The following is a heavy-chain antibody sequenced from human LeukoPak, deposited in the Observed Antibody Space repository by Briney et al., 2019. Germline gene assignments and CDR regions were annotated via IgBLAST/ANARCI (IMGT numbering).Heavy chain of an antibody. CDR2: INPNSGGT. CDR3: ARDLRPGVRGVNRANWFDP. J-gene: IGHJ5*02. D-gene: IGHD3-10*01. Sequence: ASVKVSCKASGYTFTGYYMHWVRQAPGQGLEWMGWINPNSGGTNYAHRFQGRVTLTRDTSISTAYMELSSLRSDDTAVYYCARDLRPGVRGVNRANWFDPWGQGTLVTVSS. V-gene: IGHV1-2*02. CDR1: GYTFTGYY.